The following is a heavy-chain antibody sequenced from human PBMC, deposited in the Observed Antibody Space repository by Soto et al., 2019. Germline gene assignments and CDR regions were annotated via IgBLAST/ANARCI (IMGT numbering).Heavy chain of an antibody. CDR3: ARGGLYDSGVGIDY. CDR1: GFTFRSYT. CDR2: ISSSSSKI. J-gene: IGHJ4*02. Sequence: PGGSLRLSCAASGFTFRSYTMNWVRQAPGKGLEWVSSISSSSSKIYYADSLKGRFTISRDNAKNSLYLQMNNLRVDDTAVHYCARGGLYDSGVGIDYWGQGTLVTVSS. D-gene: IGHD3-22*01. V-gene: IGHV3-21*01.